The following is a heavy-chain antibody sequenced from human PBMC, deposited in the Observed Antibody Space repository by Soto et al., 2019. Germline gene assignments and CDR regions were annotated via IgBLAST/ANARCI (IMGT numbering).Heavy chain of an antibody. CDR2: VSYDESNK. CDR3: ARDKDYYGSGTYYPYYYGLDV. J-gene: IGHJ6*02. CDR1: GFTFSSHA. D-gene: IGHD3-10*01. Sequence: GGSLRLSCAASGFTFSSHAMHWVRQAPGKGLAWVAVVSYDESNKYYVDSVKGRFTISRDNSKNTLFLQINSLRAEDTAVYYCARDKDYYGSGTYYPYYYGLDVWGQGTTVTVSS. V-gene: IGHV3-30-3*01.